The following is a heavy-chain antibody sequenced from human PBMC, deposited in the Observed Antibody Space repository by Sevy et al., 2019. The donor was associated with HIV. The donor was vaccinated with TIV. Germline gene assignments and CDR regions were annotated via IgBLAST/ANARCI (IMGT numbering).Heavy chain of an antibody. CDR1: GSTFSGHH. CDR3: ATDQDWAFDN. Sequence: GGSLRLSCELSGSTFSGHHLNWVRQAPGKGLEWVAYIGSGFNIYYTHSVRGRFTISRDNARNSLFLQMDSLIAEDTAVYYCATDQDWAFDNWGQGTLVTVSS. V-gene: IGHV3-48*01. J-gene: IGHJ4*02. CDR2: IGSGFNI. D-gene: IGHD3-9*01.